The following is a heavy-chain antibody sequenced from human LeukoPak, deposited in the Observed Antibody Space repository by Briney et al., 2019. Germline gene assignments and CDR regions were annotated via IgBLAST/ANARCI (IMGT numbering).Heavy chain of an antibody. CDR3: WTASVTPFHRSSCQDSYYYGMDV. D-gene: IGHD3-16*02. CDR2: VHYSGST. CDR1: GGSISSYY. J-gene: IGHJ6*02. Sequence: SETLSLTCTVYGGSISSYYWSWIRQPPGKGLEWIGFVHYSGSTNYNPSLKSRVTISIDTSKNQFSLKPRSVTAADTALYYSWTASVTPFHRSSCQDSYYYGMDVWGQGTTVTVSS. V-gene: IGHV4-59*01.